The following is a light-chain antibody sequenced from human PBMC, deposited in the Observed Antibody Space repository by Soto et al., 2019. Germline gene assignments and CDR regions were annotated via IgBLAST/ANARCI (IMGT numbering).Light chain of an antibody. CDR2: EVS. J-gene: IGLJ1*01. CDR3: SSYTGSSTPHYV. V-gene: IGLV2-14*01. Sequence: QSALTQPASVSGSPGQSITISCTGTSSDVGGYNYVSWYQQHPGKAPKLMIYEVSNRPSGVSNRFSGSKSGNTASLTISGLQAEDDADYYCSSYTGSSTPHYVFGTGTKVTVL. CDR1: SSDVGGYNY.